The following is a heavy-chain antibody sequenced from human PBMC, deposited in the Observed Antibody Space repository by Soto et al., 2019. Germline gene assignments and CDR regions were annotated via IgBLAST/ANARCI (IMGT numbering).Heavy chain of an antibody. J-gene: IGHJ3*02. CDR3: ARRHVVVVSATRGDAFDI. Sequence: PSETLSHTCAVSGGSIINYYWTWIRQSPGKGLEWIGFVYSSGNTKYNPSLTSRVTISLDTSKSHFSLRLTSVTAADTAVYYCARRHVVVVSATRGDAFDIWGQGTMVTVSS. CDR2: VYSSGNT. D-gene: IGHD2-21*01. V-gene: IGHV4-59*08. CDR1: GGSIINYY.